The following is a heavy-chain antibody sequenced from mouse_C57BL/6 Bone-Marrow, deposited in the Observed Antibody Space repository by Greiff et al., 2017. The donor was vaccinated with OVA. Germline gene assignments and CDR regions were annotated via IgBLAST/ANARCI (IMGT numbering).Heavy chain of an antibody. CDR2: IHPNSGST. J-gene: IGHJ3*01. CDR3: ASPYYYGSSGEIAY. Sequence: QVQLQQPGAELVKPGASVKLSCKASGYTFPSYWMHWVKQRPGQGLAWIGMIHPNSGSTNSNEKFKSKATLPVDKSSSTAYMHLSILTSEDSAVYYGASPYYYGSSGEIAYGGQGTRVSV. CDR1: GYTFPSYW. D-gene: IGHD1-1*01. V-gene: IGHV1-64*01.